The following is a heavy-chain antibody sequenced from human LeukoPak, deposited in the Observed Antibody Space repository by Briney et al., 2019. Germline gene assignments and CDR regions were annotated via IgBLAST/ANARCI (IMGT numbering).Heavy chain of an antibody. V-gene: IGHV4-39*07. CDR3: ARVLPNLEWLPHYYMDV. J-gene: IGHJ6*03. Sequence: PSETLSLTCSVAGGSISTSDYYWGWIRQTPGKGLEWIASIYYTGSTYYRPSLRSRVTMSVDTSKNQFSLKLSSVTAADTAVYYCARVLPNLEWLPHYYMDVWGKGTTVTVSS. CDR2: IYYTGST. CDR1: GGSISTSDYY. D-gene: IGHD3-3*01.